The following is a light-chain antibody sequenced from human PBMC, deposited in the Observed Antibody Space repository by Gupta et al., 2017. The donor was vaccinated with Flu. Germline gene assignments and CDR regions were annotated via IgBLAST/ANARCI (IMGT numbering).Light chain of an antibody. V-gene: IGLV3-1*01. CDR1: KLGNTY. J-gene: IGLJ1*01. CDR2: QNN. CDR3: LAGYDIAYL. Sequence: SSDLTQPPSLSVSPGQTASISCFGAKLGNTYASWYQQKPVQYHLLIIYQNNNRTAWIPEQFSGSGSVITATLTIRGTKALDEDDYYCLAGYDIAYLFGPGTKFTVL.